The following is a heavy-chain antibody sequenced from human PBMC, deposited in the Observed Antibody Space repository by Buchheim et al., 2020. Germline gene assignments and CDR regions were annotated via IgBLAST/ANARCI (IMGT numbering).Heavy chain of an antibody. V-gene: IGHV3-30*04. J-gene: IGHJ6*02. CDR2: ISYDGSND. CDR3: ARSTGGNAYYGMDV. CDR1: GFIVYNYA. D-gene: IGHD2-8*02. Sequence: QVQLVESGGGVVQPGRFLRLSCAASGFIVYNYAMDWVRQAPGKGLEWVAVISYDGSNDFHADSVKGRSIISRDNSKNMVLLQMNSLRPEDTAVYYCARSTGGNAYYGMDVWGQGT.